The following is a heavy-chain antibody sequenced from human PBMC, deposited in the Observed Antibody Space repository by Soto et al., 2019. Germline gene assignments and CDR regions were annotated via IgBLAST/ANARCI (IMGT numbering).Heavy chain of an antibody. J-gene: IGHJ6*02. CDR1: GYTFTSYG. CDR3: ARIKDIVVVPAAMPVYYYYRMDV. CDR2: ISAYNGNT. D-gene: IGHD2-2*01. V-gene: IGHV1-18*01. Sequence: GASVKVSCKASGYTFTSYGISWVRQAPGQGLEWMGWISAYNGNTNYAQKLQGRVTMTTDTSTSTAYMELRSLRSDDTAVYYCARIKDIVVVPAAMPVYYYYRMDVWGQGTTVIVSS.